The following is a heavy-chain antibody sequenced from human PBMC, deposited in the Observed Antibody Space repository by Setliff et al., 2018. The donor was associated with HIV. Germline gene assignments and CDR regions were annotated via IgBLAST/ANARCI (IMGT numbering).Heavy chain of an antibody. CDR1: GFTFSSYS. Sequence: PGGSLRLSCAASGFTFSSYSMNWVRQAPGKGLEWVSYISSSSSTIYYADSVKGRFTTSRDNAKNSLYLQMNSLRAEDTAVYYCAREDQLLSGHYYYNGMDVWGQGTTVTVSS. D-gene: IGHD2-2*01. V-gene: IGHV3-48*04. CDR2: ISSSSSTI. J-gene: IGHJ6*02. CDR3: AREDQLLSGHYYYNGMDV.